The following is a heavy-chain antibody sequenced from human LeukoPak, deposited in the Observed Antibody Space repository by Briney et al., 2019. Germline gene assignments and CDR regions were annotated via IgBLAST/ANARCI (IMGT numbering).Heavy chain of an antibody. J-gene: IGHJ4*02. D-gene: IGHD4-17*01. CDR1: GFTFSDYA. CDR3: AKATTTVTPHYFDS. V-gene: IGHV3-23*01. CDR2: ISGGGGST. Sequence: GGSLRLSCAASGFTFSDYAMNWVRQAPGKGLEWVSAISGGGGSTYYAGSVRGRFTISRDNSKNTLYLQMNSLRVEDTAVYHCAKATTTVTPHYFDSWGQGTLLTVSS.